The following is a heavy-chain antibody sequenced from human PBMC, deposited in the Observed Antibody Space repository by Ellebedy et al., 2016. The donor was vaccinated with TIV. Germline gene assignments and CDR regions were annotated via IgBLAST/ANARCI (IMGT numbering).Heavy chain of an antibody. D-gene: IGHD2-15*01. J-gene: IGHJ3*02. CDR3: ARSAGYCRGGGCPGAFDI. CDR2: IYYSGST. Sequence: SETLSLTCSVSGGSISSGDYYWSWIRQHPGKGLEWIGYIYYSGSTYYNPSLKSLVTISVDTSKNQFSLKLISVTAADTAVYYCARSAGYCRGGGCPGAFDIWGQGTMVTVSS. V-gene: IGHV4-31*01. CDR1: GGSISSGDYY.